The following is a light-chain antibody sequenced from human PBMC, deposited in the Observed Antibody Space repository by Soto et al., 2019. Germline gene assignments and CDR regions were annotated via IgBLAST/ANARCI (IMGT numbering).Light chain of an antibody. V-gene: IGLV2-8*01. CDR1: SSDVGEENY. J-gene: IGLJ2*01. CDR2: EVS. CDR3: SSFAGSPVV. Sequence: QAALTQPPSASGSPGQSVTITCSGTSSDVGEENYVSWYQQHPGKVPKLILYEVSKRPSGVPDRFSGSRSGNTASLTVSGLQAEGEADYYCSSFAGSPVVFGGGTKLTVL.